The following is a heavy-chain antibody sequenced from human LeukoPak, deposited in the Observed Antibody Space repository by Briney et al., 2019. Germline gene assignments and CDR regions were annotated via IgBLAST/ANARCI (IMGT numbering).Heavy chain of an antibody. V-gene: IGHV3-30*04. CDR1: GFTFSSYA. Sequence: GGSLRLSCAASGFTFSSYAMHWVRQAPGKGLEWVAVISYDGSNKYYADSVKGRFTISRDNSKNTLYLQMNSLRAEDTAVYYCAREVAGSIDYWRQGTMVTVSS. CDR2: ISYDGSNK. D-gene: IGHD6-19*01. J-gene: IGHJ4*02. CDR3: AREVAGSIDY.